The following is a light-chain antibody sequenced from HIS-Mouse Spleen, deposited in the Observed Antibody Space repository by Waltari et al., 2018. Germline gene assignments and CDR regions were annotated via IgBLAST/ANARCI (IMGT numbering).Light chain of an antibody. J-gene: IGKJ3*01. CDR1: QSVSSGY. CDR2: GAS. V-gene: IGKV3-20*01. Sequence: EIVLTQSPGTLSLSPGERATLSCRASQSVSSGYLAWYQQKPGQAPRLLIYGASSRATGIPDRFSGSVSGTDFTLTISRLEPEDFAVYYCQQYGSSFTFGPGTKVDIK. CDR3: QQYGSSFT.